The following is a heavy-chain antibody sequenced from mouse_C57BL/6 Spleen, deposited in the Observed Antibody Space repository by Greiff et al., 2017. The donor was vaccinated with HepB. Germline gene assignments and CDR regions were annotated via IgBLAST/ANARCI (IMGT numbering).Heavy chain of an antibody. CDR1: GFTFSDYY. V-gene: IGHV5-16*01. CDR3: ARFITTVVATRYFDV. D-gene: IGHD1-1*01. CDR2: INYDGSST. Sequence: EVKLVESEGGLVQPGSSMKLSCTASGFTFSDYYMAWVRQVPEKGLEWVANINYDGSSTYYLDSLKSRFIISRDNAKNILYLQMSSLKSEDTATYYCARFITTVVATRYFDVWGTGTTVTVSS. J-gene: IGHJ1*03.